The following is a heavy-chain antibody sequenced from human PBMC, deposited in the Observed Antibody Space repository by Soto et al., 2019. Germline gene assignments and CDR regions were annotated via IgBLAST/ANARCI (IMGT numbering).Heavy chain of an antibody. J-gene: IGHJ6*02. CDR1: GFTLSSYA. CDR3: ANVDREQWLAVRYYYYDKDV. V-gene: IGHV3-23*01. CDR2: ISGSGGST. D-gene: IGHD6-19*01. Sequence: GSLRLSCAASGFTLSSYAMSWVFQAPGQGPHRVPAISGSGGSTYYADSVKGRFTISRDNSKNTLYLQMNSLSAEDTAVYYCANVDREQWLAVRYYYYDKDVWGQRTTDGVSS.